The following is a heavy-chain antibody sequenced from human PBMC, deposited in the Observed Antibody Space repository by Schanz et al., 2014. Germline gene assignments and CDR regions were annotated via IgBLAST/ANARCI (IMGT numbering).Heavy chain of an antibody. CDR2: ISNSGTTI. CDR1: GITFSGYS. D-gene: IGHD3-22*01. J-gene: IGHJ6*03. CDR3: ARENSSGYSPAVTYYIDV. Sequence: EVQLVESGGGLAQPGGSLRLSCAASGITFSGYSMNWVRQAPGKGLEWVSYISNSGTTIYYADSVKGRFTVSRDNNWKTLSLQMNSLRSDDTAIYHCARENSSGYSPAVTYYIDVWGKGTTVTVSS. V-gene: IGHV3-48*01.